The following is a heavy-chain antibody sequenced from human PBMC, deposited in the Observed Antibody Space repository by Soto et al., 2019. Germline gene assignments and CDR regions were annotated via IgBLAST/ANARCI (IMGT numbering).Heavy chain of an antibody. CDR2: IYHSGSA. Sequence: PSETLSLTCAVSGGSISSGGYSWSWIRQPPGKGLEWIGYIYHSGSAYYSPSLKSRVTMSVDTSKNQLSLELRSVTAADTAVYYCARLHCNSPNCVPLDPWGQGTLVTVSS. V-gene: IGHV4-30-2*03. D-gene: IGHD2-2*01. J-gene: IGHJ5*02. CDR1: GGSISSGGYS. CDR3: ARLHCNSPNCVPLDP.